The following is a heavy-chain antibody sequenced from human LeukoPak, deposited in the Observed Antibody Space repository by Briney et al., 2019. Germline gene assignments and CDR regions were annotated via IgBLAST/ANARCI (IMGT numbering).Heavy chain of an antibody. J-gene: IGHJ4*02. D-gene: IGHD5-18*01. CDR3: ARDPGYSYGPQNYYFDY. CDR1: GYTFTSYY. Sequence: ASVKVSCKASGYTFTSYYMHWVRQAPGQGLEWMGIINPSGGSTSYTQKFQGRVTMTRDTSTSTVYMELSSLRSEDTAVYYCARDPGYSYGPQNYYFDYWGQGTLVTVSS. CDR2: INPSGGST. V-gene: IGHV1-46*01.